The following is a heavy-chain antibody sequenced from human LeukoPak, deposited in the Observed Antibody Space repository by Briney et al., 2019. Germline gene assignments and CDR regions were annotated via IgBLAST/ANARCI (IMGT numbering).Heavy chain of an antibody. CDR2: IYSGGST. CDR3: ATTEYYYDSSGYELAY. Sequence: PGGSLRLSCAASGFTVSSNYMSWVRQAPGKGLEWVSVIYSGGSTYYADSVKGRFTISRHNSKNTLYLHMNSLRAEDTAVYYCATTEYYYDSSGYELAYWGQGTLVTVSS. D-gene: IGHD3-22*01. CDR1: GFTVSSNY. J-gene: IGHJ4*02. V-gene: IGHV3-53*04.